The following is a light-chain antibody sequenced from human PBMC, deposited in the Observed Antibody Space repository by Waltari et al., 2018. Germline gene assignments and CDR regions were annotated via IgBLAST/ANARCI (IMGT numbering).Light chain of an antibody. V-gene: IGLV1-44*01. CDR1: SSNIGRDS. Sequence: QSVLTPPPSASGTPGQRITISCSGSSSNIGRDSVNWYQQLPGTAPKLLVYNDNERPPGVPDRFSGSKSGTSASLAISGLQSEDEADYFCAAWDDILKGVLFGGGTRLTVL. CDR2: NDN. J-gene: IGLJ2*01. CDR3: AAWDDILKGVL.